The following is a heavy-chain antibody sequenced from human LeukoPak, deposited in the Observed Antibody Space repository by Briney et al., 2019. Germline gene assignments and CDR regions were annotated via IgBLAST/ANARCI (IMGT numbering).Heavy chain of an antibody. V-gene: IGHV4-59*01. CDR3: ARGIALLDP. CDR2: IYYSGST. CDR1: GGSISSYY. D-gene: IGHD2-21*01. Sequence: PSETLSLTCTVSGGSISSYYWSWIRQPPGKGLEWIGYIYYSGSTNYNPSLKSRVTISVDTSKNQFSLKLSSVTAADTAVYYCARGIALLDPWGQGTLVTVSS. J-gene: IGHJ5*02.